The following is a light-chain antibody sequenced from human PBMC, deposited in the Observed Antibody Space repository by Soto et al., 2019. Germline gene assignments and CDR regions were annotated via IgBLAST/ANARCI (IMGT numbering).Light chain of an antibody. CDR1: QSISSW. J-gene: IGKJ5*01. CDR3: QQYNNWPT. CDR2: DAS. Sequence: DIQMTQSPSTLSSSVGDSVTITSRASQSISSWLAWYQQKPGKAPNLLIYDASSLESGAPARFSGSGSGTEFTLTISSLQSEDFAVYYCQQYNNWPTVGQGTRLEI. V-gene: IGKV1-5*01.